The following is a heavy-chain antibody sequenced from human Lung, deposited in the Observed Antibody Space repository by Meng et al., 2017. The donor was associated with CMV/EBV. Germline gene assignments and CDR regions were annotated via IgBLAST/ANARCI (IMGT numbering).Heavy chain of an antibody. Sequence: ASXXVSXKASGYTFTGYYMHWVRQAPGQGLEWMGWINPNSGGTNYAQKFQGRVTMTRDTSISTAYMELSRLRSDDTAVYYCARVFGVVVPLEGCMDVWGQGXTVIVSS. CDR1: GYTFTGYY. CDR2: INPNSGGT. D-gene: IGHD2-2*01. J-gene: IGHJ6*02. CDR3: ARVFGVVVPLEGCMDV. V-gene: IGHV1-2*02.